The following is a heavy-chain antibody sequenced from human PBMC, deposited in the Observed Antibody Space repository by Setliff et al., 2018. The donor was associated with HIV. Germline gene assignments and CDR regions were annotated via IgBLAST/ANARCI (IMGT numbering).Heavy chain of an antibody. D-gene: IGHD6-19*01. CDR2: INHSGST. CDR1: GGSFSGYY. CDR3: ARIRGYSSGWLY. V-gene: IGHV4-34*01. J-gene: IGHJ4*02. Sequence: SETLSLTCAVYGGSFSGYYWSWIRQPPGKGLEWIGEINHSGSTNYNPSLKSRVTISVDTSKNQFSLKLSSVTAADTAVYYCARIRGYSSGWLYWGQGTLVTVPQ.